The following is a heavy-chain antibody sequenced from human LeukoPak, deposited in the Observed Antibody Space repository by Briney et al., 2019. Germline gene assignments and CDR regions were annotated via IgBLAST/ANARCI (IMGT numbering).Heavy chain of an antibody. D-gene: IGHD3-22*01. V-gene: IGHV3-23*01. CDR2: ISGSGGST. CDR1: GFTFSSYA. CDR3: AKDGTYDSSGYYFDY. Sequence: GGSLRLSCAASGFTFSSYAMSWVRQAPGKGLEWVSAISGSGGSTYYADSVKGRFTISRDNSKNTLYLQMNSLRAEDTAVYYCAKDGTYDSSGYYFDYWGQETLVTVSS. J-gene: IGHJ4*02.